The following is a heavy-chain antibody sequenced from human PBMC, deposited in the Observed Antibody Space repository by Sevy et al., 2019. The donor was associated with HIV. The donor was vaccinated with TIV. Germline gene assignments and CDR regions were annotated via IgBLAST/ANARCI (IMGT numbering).Heavy chain of an antibody. V-gene: IGHV3-7*03. CDR3: AREVSSSRGDLDN. D-gene: IGHD6-13*01. J-gene: IGHJ4*02. CDR1: GFTFSSYW. Sequence: GGSLRLSCAASGFTFSSYWMSWVRQAPGKGLEWVANIKQDGSEKYYVDSVKGRFTISRDNAKNSLYLQMNSLRAEDTAVYYCAREVSSSRGDLDNWGQGTLVTVSS. CDR2: IKQDGSEK.